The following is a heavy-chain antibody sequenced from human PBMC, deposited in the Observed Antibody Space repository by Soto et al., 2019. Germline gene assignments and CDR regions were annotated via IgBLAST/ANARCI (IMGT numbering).Heavy chain of an antibody. Sequence: QVQLQESGPGLVKPSGTLSLTCAVSGGSIRSSNWWSWVRQPPGKGLEWIGEIYHSGSTNYNPSLKSRGTRAVDKSKNQFSLKLSSVTAADTAVEYCARIAAAGTYFQHWGQGTLVTVSS. CDR3: ARIAAAGTYFQH. D-gene: IGHD6-13*01. CDR1: GGSIRSSNW. CDR2: IYHSGST. V-gene: IGHV4-4*02. J-gene: IGHJ1*01.